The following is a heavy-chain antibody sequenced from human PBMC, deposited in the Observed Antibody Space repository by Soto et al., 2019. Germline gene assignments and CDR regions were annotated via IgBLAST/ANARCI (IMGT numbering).Heavy chain of an antibody. CDR2: IGTAGDT. CDR3: AREKLRGNYYYGMDV. Sequence: VQLVESGGGLVQPGGSLRLSCAASGFTFSSYDMHWVRQATGKGLEWVSAIGTAGDTYYPGSVKGRFTISRENAKNSLYLQMNSLRAGDTAVYYCAREKLRGNYYYGMDVWGQGTTVTVSS. V-gene: IGHV3-13*01. CDR1: GFTFSSYD. J-gene: IGHJ6*02. D-gene: IGHD2-15*01.